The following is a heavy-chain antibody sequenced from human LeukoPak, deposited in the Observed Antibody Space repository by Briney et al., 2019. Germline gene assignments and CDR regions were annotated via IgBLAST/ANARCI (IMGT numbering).Heavy chain of an antibody. Sequence: HAGGSLRLSCVASGFTFVRHWMTWVRQAPGKGLEWVANINQDESEKYYVDSVKGRFTISRDNARNSLYLQMNSLRTEDAAVYYCARRYMATSAEDFDYWGQGTLVTVSS. CDR3: ARRYMATSAEDFDY. CDR2: INQDESEK. V-gene: IGHV3-7*01. CDR1: GFTFVRHW. J-gene: IGHJ4*02. D-gene: IGHD5-24*01.